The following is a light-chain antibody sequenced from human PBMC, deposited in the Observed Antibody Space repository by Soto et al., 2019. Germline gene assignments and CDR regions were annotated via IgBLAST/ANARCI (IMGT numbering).Light chain of an antibody. CDR3: QQYKSWPYT. Sequence: EVVTTQSPVTLSVSPGERATLSCRASQSISDKSAWYQQKPGQAPRLLMFGASTRATGIPARFGGSGSGTDFTLTITGLQSEDFAVYYCQQYKSWPYTFGQGTKVDIK. CDR2: GAS. J-gene: IGKJ2*01. CDR1: QSISDK. V-gene: IGKV3-15*01.